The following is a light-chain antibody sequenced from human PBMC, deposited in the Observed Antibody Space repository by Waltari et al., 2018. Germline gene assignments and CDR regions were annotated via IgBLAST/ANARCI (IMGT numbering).Light chain of an antibody. J-gene: IGKJ1*01. V-gene: IGKV1-12*01. CDR2: HAS. Sequence: DIRLTQSPSSVSASVGDRVTNTCRASQAIRTWLAWYQQKPGKAPRLLIYHASGLQSGVPSRFSGSGSGTDFTLTISTLQPEDFATYSCQQSGTFPPTFGPGTKVEI. CDR3: QQSGTFPPT. CDR1: QAIRTW.